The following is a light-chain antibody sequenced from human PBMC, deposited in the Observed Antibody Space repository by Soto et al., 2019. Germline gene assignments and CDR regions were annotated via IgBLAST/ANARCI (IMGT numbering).Light chain of an antibody. CDR2: GAS. V-gene: IGKV1-27*01. CDR1: QGISNN. J-gene: IGKJ1*01. CDR3: QKYASAPQT. Sequence: DIQMTQSPSSLSASVGDRVTITCRASQGISNNLAWYQQKPGKVPRLLIYGASTLHSGVPSRFSGSGSGTDFTLTISSLQPEDVATYYCQKYASAPQTFGQGTKVDFK.